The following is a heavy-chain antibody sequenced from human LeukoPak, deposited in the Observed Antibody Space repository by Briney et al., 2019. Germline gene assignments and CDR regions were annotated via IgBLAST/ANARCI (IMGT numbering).Heavy chain of an antibody. CDR1: GFTFSSYG. V-gene: IGHV3-33*08. CDR2: IWYGGSNK. D-gene: IGHD4-23*01. CDR3: ARDGGTGETGFDY. Sequence: PGRSLRLSCAASGFTFSSYGMHWVRQAPGKGLEWVAVIWYGGSNKYYADSVKGRFTISRDNSKNTLYLQMNSLRSEDTVVYYCARDGGTGETGFDYWGQGTLVTVSS. J-gene: IGHJ4*02.